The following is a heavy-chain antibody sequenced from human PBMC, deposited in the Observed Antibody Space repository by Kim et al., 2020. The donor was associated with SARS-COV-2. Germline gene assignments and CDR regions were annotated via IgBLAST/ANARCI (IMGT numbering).Heavy chain of an antibody. J-gene: IGHJ4*02. CDR2: T. CDR3: ARVGSYSILDY. V-gene: IGHV1-3*01. Sequence: TKYSQKFQGRVTITRDTSASTAYMELSSLRSEDTAVYYCARVGSYSILDYWGQGTLVTVSS. D-gene: IGHD1-26*01.